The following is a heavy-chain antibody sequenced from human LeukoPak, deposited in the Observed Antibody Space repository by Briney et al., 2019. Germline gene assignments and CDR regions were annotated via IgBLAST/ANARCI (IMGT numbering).Heavy chain of an antibody. D-gene: IGHD5-12*01. CDR2: IVPILGTA. J-gene: IGHJ4*02. CDR1: GGTFSSYA. Sequence: SVKVSCKASGGTFSSYAISWVRQAPGQGLEWMGGIVPILGTANYAQKFQGRVTITADDSTGTAYMELTSLRSADTAVYYCARSQGYSYSSSYWGQGTLVTVSS. CDR3: ARSQGYSYSSSY. V-gene: IGHV1-69*13.